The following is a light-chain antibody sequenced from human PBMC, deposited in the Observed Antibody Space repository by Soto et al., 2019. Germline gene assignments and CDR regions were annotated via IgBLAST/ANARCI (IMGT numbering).Light chain of an antibody. J-gene: IGLJ2*01. Sequence: QSVLTQPASVSGSRGQSITISCTGTSSDVGDYDYVSWYQQHPGKVPKLMIYDVSNRPSGVSNRFSGSKSGNTASLTISGLQAEDEADYYCSSYSSRSTLVIFGGGTKVTVL. CDR3: SSYSSRSTLVI. V-gene: IGLV2-14*03. CDR1: SSDVGDYDY. CDR2: DVS.